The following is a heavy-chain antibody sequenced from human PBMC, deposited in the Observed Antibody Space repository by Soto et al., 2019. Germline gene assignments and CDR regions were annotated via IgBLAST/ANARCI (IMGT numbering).Heavy chain of an antibody. J-gene: IGHJ4*02. CDR1: GFTLSSSA. Sequence: GGSLRLSCTASGFTLSSSAMSWVRQAPGKGLEWVSISSASGGSTYHADSVKGRFSISRDNSKNTLYLQMTRLRTEETAVYYCAKDGQWLDVHFDYWGQGALVTVSS. CDR3: AKDGQWLDVHFDY. D-gene: IGHD6-19*01. CDR2: SSASGGST. V-gene: IGHV3-23*01.